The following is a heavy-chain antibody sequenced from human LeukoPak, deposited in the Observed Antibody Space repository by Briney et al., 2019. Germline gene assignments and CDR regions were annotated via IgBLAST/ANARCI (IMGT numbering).Heavy chain of an antibody. D-gene: IGHD2-21*02. V-gene: IGHV3-23*01. J-gene: IGHJ4*02. Sequence: PGGSLRLSCAASGFTFSSYAMSWVRQAPGKGLEWVSAISGSGGSTYYADSVKGRFTISRDNSKNTLYLQMNSLRAEDTVVYYCAKDPYPFVVVTAMDYWGQGTLVTVSS. CDR1: GFTFSSYA. CDR3: AKDPYPFVVVTAMDY. CDR2: ISGSGGST.